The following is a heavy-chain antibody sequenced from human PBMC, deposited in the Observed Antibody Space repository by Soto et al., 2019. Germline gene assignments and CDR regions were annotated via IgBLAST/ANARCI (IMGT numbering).Heavy chain of an antibody. V-gene: IGHV4-59*01. D-gene: IGHD6-13*01. CDR2: LYYSGST. CDR3: ARAAAGKGGGFDI. J-gene: IGHJ3*02. Sequence: SETLSLTCTVSGGSISSYYWSWSLQPPWKGLEWIGYLYYSGSTNYNPSLKSRVTISVDTSKNQFSLKLSSVTAADTAVYYCARAAAGKGGGFDIWGQGTMVTVSS. CDR1: GGSISSYY.